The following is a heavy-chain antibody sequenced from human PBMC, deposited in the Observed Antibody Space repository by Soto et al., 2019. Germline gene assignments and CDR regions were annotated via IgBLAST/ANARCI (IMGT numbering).Heavy chain of an antibody. Sequence: QVQLQQWGAGLLKPSETLSLTCAVYGGSFSGYYWSWIRQPPGKGLEWIGEINHSGSTNYNPSLKSRVTISVDPSKNQFSLKLSSVTAAETAVYYCARGQRYYESSGKNINWFDPWGQGTLVTVSS. CDR3: ARGQRYYESSGKNINWFDP. CDR2: INHSGST. V-gene: IGHV4-34*01. D-gene: IGHD3-22*01. CDR1: GGSFSGYY. J-gene: IGHJ5*02.